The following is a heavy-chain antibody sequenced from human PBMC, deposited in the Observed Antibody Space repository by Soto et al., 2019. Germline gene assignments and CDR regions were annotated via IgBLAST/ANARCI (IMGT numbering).Heavy chain of an antibody. CDR2: IYYSGST. V-gene: IGHV4-30-4*01. J-gene: IGHJ3*02. Sequence: SETLSLTCTVSGGSISSGDYYWSWIRQPPGKGLEWIGYIYYSGSTYYNPSLKSRVTISVDTSKNQFSLKLSSVTAADTAVYYCARGIVVIITGAVRAFDIWGQGTLVTV. CDR3: ARGIVVIITGAVRAFDI. D-gene: IGHD3-22*01. CDR1: GGSISSGDYY.